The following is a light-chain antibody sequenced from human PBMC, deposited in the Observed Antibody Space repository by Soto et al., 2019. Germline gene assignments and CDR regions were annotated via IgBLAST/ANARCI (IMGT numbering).Light chain of an antibody. CDR2: SAS. CDR3: QQSYSSPPT. CDR1: QSVGTT. Sequence: EIVMTQSPVTLSVSPGERVTLSCRASQSVGTTVAWYQQKSGRAPRLLIYSASPRATGVPARFSGSASGTDFTLTISSLQPEDFATYYCQQSYSSPPTFGQGTKVDIK. V-gene: IGKV3-15*01. J-gene: IGKJ1*01.